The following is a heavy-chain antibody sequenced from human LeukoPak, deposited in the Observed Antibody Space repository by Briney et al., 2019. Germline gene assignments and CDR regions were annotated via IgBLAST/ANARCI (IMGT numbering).Heavy chain of an antibody. CDR3: ASGGDRYSSTPFDP. V-gene: IGHV4-39*07. CDR2: IYYSGST. CDR1: GGSISSSSYY. J-gene: IGHJ5*02. D-gene: IGHD6-13*01. Sequence: SETLSLTCTVSGGSISSSSYYWGWLRQPPGKGLEWIGSIYYSGSTYYNPSLKSRVTISVDTSKNQFSLKLSSVTAADTAVYYCASGGDRYSSTPFDPWGQGTLVTVSS.